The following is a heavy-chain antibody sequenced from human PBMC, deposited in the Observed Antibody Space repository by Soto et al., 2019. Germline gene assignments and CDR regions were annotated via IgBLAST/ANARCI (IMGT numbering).Heavy chain of an antibody. CDR2: IYDSGSP. CDR1: GGSVSVYY. CDR3: ARGVGSSPPRY. J-gene: IGHJ4*02. V-gene: IGHV4-59*02. D-gene: IGHD1-26*01. Sequence: SETLSLTCTISGGSVSVYYWSWIRQPPGQALEWIGYIYDSGSPYHNPSFRSRVIISADTSKNEISLKLTSATAADTAVYYCARGVGSSPPRYWGRGTLVTVSS.